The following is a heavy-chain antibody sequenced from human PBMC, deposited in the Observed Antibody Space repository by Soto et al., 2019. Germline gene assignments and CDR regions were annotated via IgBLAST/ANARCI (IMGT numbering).Heavy chain of an antibody. CDR3: ARTNRSGYACYGMDV. CDR2: IYCSGST. D-gene: IGHD3-3*01. Sequence: SETLSLTCTVSGGSVSSGSYYWSWIRQPPGKGLEWIGYIYCSGSTNYNPSLKSRVTISVDTSKNQFSLKLSSVTAADTAVYYCARTNRSGYACYGMDVWGQGTTVTVSS. J-gene: IGHJ6*02. CDR1: GGSVSSGSYY. V-gene: IGHV4-61*01.